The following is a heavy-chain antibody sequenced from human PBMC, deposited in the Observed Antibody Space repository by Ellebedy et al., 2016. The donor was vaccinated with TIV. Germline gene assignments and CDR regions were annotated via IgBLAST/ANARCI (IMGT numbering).Heavy chain of an antibody. CDR1: GFTFSSYA. V-gene: IGHV3-30-3*01. D-gene: IGHD3-10*01. CDR2: ISYDGSNK. Sequence: GGSLRLXXAASGFTFSSYAMHWVRQAPGKGLEWVAVISYDGSNKYYADSVKGRFTISRDNSKNTLYLQMNSLRAEDTAVYYWAKDNVWFGDEFHYFEYWGQGTLVTVSS. J-gene: IGHJ4*02. CDR3: AKDNVWFGDEFHYFEY.